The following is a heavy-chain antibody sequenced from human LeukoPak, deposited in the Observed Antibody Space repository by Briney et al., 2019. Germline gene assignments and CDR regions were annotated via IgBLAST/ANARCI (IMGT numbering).Heavy chain of an antibody. CDR2: ITSSSSHI. Sequence: PGGSLRLSCAASGFTFDDYGMSWVRQAPGKGLEWVSSITSSSSHIYYADSVKGRFTISRDNARNSLYLQMNSLRAEDTAVYYCARDPYSGGYGNYYYYYMDVWGKGTTVTISS. D-gene: IGHD1-26*01. V-gene: IGHV3-21*01. J-gene: IGHJ6*03. CDR3: ARDPYSGGYGNYYYYYMDV. CDR1: GFTFDDYG.